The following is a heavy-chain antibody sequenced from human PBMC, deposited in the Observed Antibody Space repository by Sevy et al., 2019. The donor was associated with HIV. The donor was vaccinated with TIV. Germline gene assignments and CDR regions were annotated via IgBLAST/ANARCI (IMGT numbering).Heavy chain of an antibody. V-gene: IGHV1-58*01. CDR1: GFTFSNSA. CDR3: AAEDMTRFAGPLRVFDM. D-gene: IGHD2-15*01. CDR2: IVVGSDNT. Sequence: ASVKVSCKASGFTFSNSAVQWVRQTRGPRLEWIGWIVVGSDNTNYAQKFQERVTISRDMSTRTAYMELSSLRSEDTAVYYCAAEDMTRFAGPLRVFDMWGQGTMVTVSS. J-gene: IGHJ3*02.